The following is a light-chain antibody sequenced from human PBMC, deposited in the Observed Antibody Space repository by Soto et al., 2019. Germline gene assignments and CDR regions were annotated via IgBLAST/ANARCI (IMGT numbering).Light chain of an antibody. CDR3: GTWDGSLSAGV. J-gene: IGLJ2*01. Sequence: QSVLTQPPSVSAAPGQKVTISCSGSNSNIGNNYVSWYQQLPGTAPKLLIYNNNMRPSGIPDRFSASKSGTSATLGITGLQTGDEADYYCGTWDGSLSAGVFGGGTKLTVL. CDR1: NSNIGNNY. CDR2: NNN. V-gene: IGLV1-51*01.